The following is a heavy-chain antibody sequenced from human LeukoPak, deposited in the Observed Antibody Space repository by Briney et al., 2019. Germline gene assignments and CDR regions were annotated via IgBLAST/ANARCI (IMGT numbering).Heavy chain of an antibody. Sequence: SETLSLTCTVSVGSISSSSYYWGWIRQPPGKGLEWIRSIYYSGSTYYNPSLKSRVTISVDTSKNQFSLKLSSVTAADTAVYYCARLIRSGSYPVDYWGQGTLVTVSS. D-gene: IGHD1-26*01. CDR3: ARLIRSGSYPVDY. J-gene: IGHJ4*02. V-gene: IGHV4-39*01. CDR2: IYYSGST. CDR1: VGSISSSSYY.